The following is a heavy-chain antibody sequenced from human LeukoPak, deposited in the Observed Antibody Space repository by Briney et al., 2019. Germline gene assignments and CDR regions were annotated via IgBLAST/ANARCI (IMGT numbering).Heavy chain of an antibody. J-gene: IGHJ6*03. CDR1: GFTFSTYN. CDR2: ITSSSSYT. CDR3: ARDGIDRSSGTSYYYYMAV. Sequence: PGGSLRLSCAASGFTFSTYNMNWVRQAPGKGLEWVSSITSSSSYTFYADSVKGRFTISRDNAKNSLYLQMNSLRAEDTAVYYCARDGIDRSSGTSYYYYMAVWGKGTTVTISS. D-gene: IGHD3-22*01. V-gene: IGHV3-21*01.